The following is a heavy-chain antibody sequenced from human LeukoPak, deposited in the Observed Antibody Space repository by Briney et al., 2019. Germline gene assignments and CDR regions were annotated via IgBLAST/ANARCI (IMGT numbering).Heavy chain of an antibody. J-gene: IGHJ3*02. V-gene: IGHV3-33*01. CDR2: IWYDGSDK. D-gene: IGHD1-26*01. Sequence: GGSLRLSCAASGFTFSNYGMHWVRQAPGKGLEWVAVIWYDGSDKYYADSVKGRFTISRDNSKNTLYLQMNSLRAEDTAVYYCAREGGSEAFDIWGQGTMVTVSS. CDR1: GFTFSNYG. CDR3: AREGGSEAFDI.